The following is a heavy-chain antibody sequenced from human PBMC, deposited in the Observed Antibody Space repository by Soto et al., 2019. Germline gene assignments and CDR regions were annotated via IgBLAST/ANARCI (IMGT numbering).Heavy chain of an antibody. V-gene: IGHV4-30-4*01. D-gene: IGHD2-15*01. CDR2: IYYSGST. Sequence: QVQLQESGPGLVKPSQTLSLTCTVSGGSIRSGDYYWSWIRKPPGKGLEWIGYIYYSGSTYYNPSLKHQVTISIHTSKSQFSLKLSSVTAADTAVYYCASRGATTDCSGGSCYARGFDSWGQGTLVTVSS. CDR1: GGSIRSGDYY. CDR3: ASRGATTDCSGGSCYARGFDS. J-gene: IGHJ4*02.